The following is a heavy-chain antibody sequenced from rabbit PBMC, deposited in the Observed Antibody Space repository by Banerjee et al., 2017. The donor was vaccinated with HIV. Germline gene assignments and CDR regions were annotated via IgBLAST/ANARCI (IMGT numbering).Heavy chain of an antibody. V-gene: IGHV1S45*01. Sequence: QEQLEESGGDLVKPGASLTLTCTASGFDFSSNAMSWVRQAPGKGLEWIGCIFTGSSDSTYYASWAKGRFTISKTSSTTVTLQVTSLTAADTATYFCARDADVSYGATHLWGPGTLVTVS. J-gene: IGHJ6*01. CDR2: IFTGSSDST. CDR3: ARDADVSYGATHL. D-gene: IGHD6-1*01. CDR1: GFDFSSNA.